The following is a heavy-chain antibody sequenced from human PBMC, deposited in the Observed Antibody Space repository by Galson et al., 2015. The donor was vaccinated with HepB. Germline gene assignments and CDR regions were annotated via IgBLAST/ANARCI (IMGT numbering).Heavy chain of an antibody. Sequence: SLRLSCAASGFTFSSYAMHWVRQAPGKGLEWVAVISYDGSNKYYADSVKGRFTISRDNSKNTLYLQMNSLRAEDTAVYYCARGSSSWIDYWGQGTLVTVSS. CDR2: ISYDGSNK. J-gene: IGHJ4*02. CDR1: GFTFSSYA. V-gene: IGHV3-30*04. D-gene: IGHD6-13*01. CDR3: ARGSSSWIDY.